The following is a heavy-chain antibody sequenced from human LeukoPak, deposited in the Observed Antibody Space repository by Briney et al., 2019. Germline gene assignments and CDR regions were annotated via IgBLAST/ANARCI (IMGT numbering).Heavy chain of an antibody. Sequence: PSQTLSLTCAISGDSVSSNSAAWNWIRQSPSRGLEWLGRTYYRSKWYNDYAVSVKSRITINPDTSKNQFSLQLNSVTPEDTAVYYCARETGEGSSWPLKDAFDIWGRGTMVTVSS. D-gene: IGHD6-13*01. J-gene: IGHJ3*02. V-gene: IGHV6-1*01. CDR3: ARETGEGSSWPLKDAFDI. CDR2: TYYRSKWYN. CDR1: GDSVSSNSAA.